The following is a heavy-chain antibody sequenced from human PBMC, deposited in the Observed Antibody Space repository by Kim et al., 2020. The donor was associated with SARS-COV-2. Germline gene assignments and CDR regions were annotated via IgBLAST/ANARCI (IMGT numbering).Heavy chain of an antibody. Sequence: ASVKVSCKASGYTFTSYGISWVRQAPGQGLEWMGWISAYNGNTNYAQKLQGRVTMTTDTSTSTAYMELRSLRSDDTAVYYCARERDFLTAMWYYYYYYGMDVWGQGTTVTVSS. CDR2: ISAYNGNT. J-gene: IGHJ6*02. CDR3: ARERDFLTAMWYYYYYYGMDV. CDR1: GYTFTSYG. D-gene: IGHD2-2*01. V-gene: IGHV1-18*01.